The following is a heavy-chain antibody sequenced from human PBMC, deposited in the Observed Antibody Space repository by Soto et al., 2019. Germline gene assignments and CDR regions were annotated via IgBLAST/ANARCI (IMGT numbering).Heavy chain of an antibody. Sequence: GASVKVSCKASGYTFTGYYMHWVRQAPGQGLEWMGWINPNSGGTNYAQKFQGWVTMTRDTSISTAYMELSRLRSDDTAVYYCARSEQYSSSPYNWFDPWGQGTLVTVSS. D-gene: IGHD6-6*01. CDR2: INPNSGGT. CDR1: GYTFTGYY. J-gene: IGHJ5*02. V-gene: IGHV1-2*04. CDR3: ARSEQYSSSPYNWFDP.